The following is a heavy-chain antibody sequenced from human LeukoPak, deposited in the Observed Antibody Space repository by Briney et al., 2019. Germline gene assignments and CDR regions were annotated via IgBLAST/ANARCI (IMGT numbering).Heavy chain of an antibody. CDR1: GGSISNYF. V-gene: IGHV4-59*01. Sequence: SETLSLTCTVYGGSISNYFWSWIRQPPGKGLEYIGYIYYSGSSDSNPSLKSQVTISVDTSKNQFSLKLSSVTAADTAVYYCARFPGSAEYRHYYYMDVWGKGTTVTVSS. J-gene: IGHJ6*03. CDR2: IYYSGSS. CDR3: ARFPGSAEYRHYYYMDV. D-gene: IGHD2-15*01.